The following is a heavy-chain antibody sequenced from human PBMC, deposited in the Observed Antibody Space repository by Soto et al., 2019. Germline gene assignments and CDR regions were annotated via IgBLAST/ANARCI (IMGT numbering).Heavy chain of an antibody. V-gene: IGHV3-48*01. CDR1: GFTFSSYS. D-gene: IGHD3-22*01. CDR3: ARGSTYYYYSLPHGPLDY. J-gene: IGHJ4*02. Sequence: EVQLVESGGGLVQPGGSLRLSCAASGFTFSSYSMNWVRQAPGKGLEWVTYISSSSNTIYYADSVKGRFTISRDNAKNSLYLQMNSLRAEDTAVYYCARGSTYYYYSLPHGPLDYWGQGTLVTVSS. CDR2: ISSSSNTI.